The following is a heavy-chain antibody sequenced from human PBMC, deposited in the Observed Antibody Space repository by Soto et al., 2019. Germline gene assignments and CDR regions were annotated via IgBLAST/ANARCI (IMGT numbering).Heavy chain of an antibody. CDR2: IYSSGST. D-gene: IGHD6-19*01. CDR3: ARVNRNSNGWPNWFDP. J-gene: IGHJ5*02. V-gene: IGHV4-4*07. Sequence: QVRLQESGPGLVKPSETLSLTCTVSGGSISSYYWSWIRQPAGEGLAGMGRIYSSGSTNYNPSLMRRVTMSVVTSKNQFSLKLSSVTAADTAVYYCARVNRNSNGWPNWFDPWGQEPLVTVSS. CDR1: GGSISSYY.